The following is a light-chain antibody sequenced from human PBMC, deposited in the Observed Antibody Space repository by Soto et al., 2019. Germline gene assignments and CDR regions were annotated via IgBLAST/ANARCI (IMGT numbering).Light chain of an antibody. J-gene: IGKJ2*01. CDR1: QTINNN. CDR2: GIS. V-gene: IGKV3-15*01. CDR3: LHYNIGRHT. Sequence: EVVVTQSPSTLSVSLGQRATLSCRTSQTINNNLAWYRQKPGQAPSLLIYGISTRATGLPARFSGAGSGTEITLTTSAVWALDSPLYSSLHYNIGRHTFGQGTKLEIK.